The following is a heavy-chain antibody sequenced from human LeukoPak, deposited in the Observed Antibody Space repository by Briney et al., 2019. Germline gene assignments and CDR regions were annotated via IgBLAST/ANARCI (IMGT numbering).Heavy chain of an antibody. D-gene: IGHD6-13*01. CDR2: ISAYNGNT. Sequence: ASVKVSCKASGYTFTSYGISWVRQAPGQGLEWMGWISAYNGNTNYAQKLQGRVTMTTDTSTSTAYMELRSLRSEDTAVYHCARDPLPINIAAAAHAFDIWGQGTMVTVSS. CDR1: GYTFTSYG. CDR3: ARDPLPINIAAAAHAFDI. J-gene: IGHJ3*02. V-gene: IGHV1-18*01.